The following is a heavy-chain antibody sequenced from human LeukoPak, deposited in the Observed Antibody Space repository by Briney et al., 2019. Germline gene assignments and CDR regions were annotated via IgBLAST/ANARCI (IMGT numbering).Heavy chain of an antibody. CDR3: ARDLRSSTSRYYYYYMDV. V-gene: IGHV3-11*01. Sequence: GGSLRLSCAASGFTFSDYYMSWIRQAPGKGLEWVSYISSSGSTIYYADFVKGRFTISRDNAKNSLYLQMNSLRAEDTAVYYCARDLRSSTSRYYYYYMDVWGKGTTVTVSS. CDR1: GFTFSDYY. D-gene: IGHD2-2*01. J-gene: IGHJ6*03. CDR2: ISSSGSTI.